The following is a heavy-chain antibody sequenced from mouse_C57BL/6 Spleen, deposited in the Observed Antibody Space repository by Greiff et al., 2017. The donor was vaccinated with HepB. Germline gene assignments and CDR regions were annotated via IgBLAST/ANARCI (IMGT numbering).Heavy chain of an antibody. CDR2: IDPNSGGT. CDR3: ARSTTVVADFDY. D-gene: IGHD1-1*01. J-gene: IGHJ2*01. CDR1: GYTFTSYW. Sequence: QVQLQQPGAELVKPGASVKLSCKASGYTFTSYWMHWVKQRPGRGLEWIGRIDPNSGGTKYNEKFKSKATLTVDKPTSTAYMQLSSLTSEDSAAYYCARSTTVVADFDYWGQGTTLTVSS. V-gene: IGHV1-72*01.